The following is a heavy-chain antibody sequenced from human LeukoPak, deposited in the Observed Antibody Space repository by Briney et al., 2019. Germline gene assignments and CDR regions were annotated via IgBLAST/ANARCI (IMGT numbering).Heavy chain of an antibody. CDR1: GFTFSSYA. Sequence: PGGSLRLSCAASGFTFSSYAMSWGRQAPGKGLGWGSAISGSGGSTYYADSVKGRFTISRDNSKNTLYLQMNSLRAEDTAVYYCANTFNPYFGPTPLKGSRGAFDIWGQGTMVTVSS. V-gene: IGHV3-23*01. J-gene: IGHJ3*02. CDR2: ISGSGGST. CDR3: ANTFNPYFGPTPLKGSRGAFDI. D-gene: IGHD3-10*01.